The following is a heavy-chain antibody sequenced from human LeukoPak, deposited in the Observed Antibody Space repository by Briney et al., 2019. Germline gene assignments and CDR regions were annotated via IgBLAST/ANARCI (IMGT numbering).Heavy chain of an antibody. CDR2: INTDGSIT. CDR3: ARVIGPFSGSYTIGY. CDR1: GFTFNNYW. V-gene: IGHV3-74*01. J-gene: IGHJ4*02. Sequence: PGGSLILSCAASGFTFNNYWMHWVRQAPGKGLVWVSCINTDGSITTYADSVKGRFTISRDNAKNTLYLQMNSLRAEDTAVYYCARVIGPFSGSYTIGYWGQGTLVTVSS. D-gene: IGHD3-10*01.